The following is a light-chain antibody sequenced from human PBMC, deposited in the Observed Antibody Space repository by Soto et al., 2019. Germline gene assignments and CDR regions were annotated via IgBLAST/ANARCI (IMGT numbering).Light chain of an antibody. CDR1: QIISTY. V-gene: IGKV3-11*01. J-gene: IGKJ1*01. Sequence: EIVLTQSPATLSLSPGEGASLSCRANQIISTYLAWYQQRPGQVPRLLIYGVSKRAPAIPPRFSGSGSGTDFTLSVSGLETEDFATYYCQQRTNSPPWTFGQGTRVELK. CDR3: QQRTNSPPWT. CDR2: GVS.